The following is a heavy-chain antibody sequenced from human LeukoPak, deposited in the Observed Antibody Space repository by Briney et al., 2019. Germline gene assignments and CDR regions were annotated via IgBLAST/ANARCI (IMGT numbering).Heavy chain of an antibody. Sequence: PGGSLRLSCAASGFTFSSYSMNWVRQAPGKGLEWVSSISSSSSYIYYAGSVKGRFTISRDNAKNSLYLQMNSLRAEDTAVYYCARVGEVTRHAFDIWGQGTVVTVSS. D-gene: IGHD4-23*01. CDR2: ISSSSSYI. CDR1: GFTFSSYS. CDR3: ARVGEVTRHAFDI. V-gene: IGHV3-21*01. J-gene: IGHJ3*02.